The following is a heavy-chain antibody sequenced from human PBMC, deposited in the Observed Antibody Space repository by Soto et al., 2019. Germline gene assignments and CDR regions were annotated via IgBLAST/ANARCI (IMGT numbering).Heavy chain of an antibody. J-gene: IGHJ6*02. V-gene: IGHV5-51*01. Sequence: GESLKISCKGSGYSFTSYWIGWVRQMPGKGLEWMGIIYPGDSDTRYSPSFQGQVTISADKSISTAYLQWSSLKASDTAMYYCASSDIHDYGGNGPRDYYYGMDVWGQGTTVTVSS. CDR3: ASSDIHDYGGNGPRDYYYGMDV. CDR1: GYSFTSYW. D-gene: IGHD4-17*01. CDR2: IYPGDSDT.